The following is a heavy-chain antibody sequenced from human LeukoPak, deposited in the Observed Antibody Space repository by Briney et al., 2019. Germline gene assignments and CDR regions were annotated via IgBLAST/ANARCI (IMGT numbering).Heavy chain of an antibody. D-gene: IGHD3-22*01. Sequence: PSETLSLTCAVYGGSFSDYDWTWIRQPPGKGLEWIGEINHGGNTKYNPSLKSRVTISLDTSKNQFSLKLSSVTAADTAVYYCARGKGDLTMIAMIVTAVVFYFDHWGRGSVVTVSS. CDR3: ARGKGDLTMIAMIVTAVVFYFDH. V-gene: IGHV4-34*01. CDR2: INHGGNT. CDR1: GGSFSDYD. J-gene: IGHJ4*02.